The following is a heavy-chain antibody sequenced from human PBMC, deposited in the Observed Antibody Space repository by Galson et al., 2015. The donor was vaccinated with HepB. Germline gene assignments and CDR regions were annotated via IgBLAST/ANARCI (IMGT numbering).Heavy chain of an antibody. CDR3: ARDMGKVTPNYFDY. CDR2: ISYDGSNK. J-gene: IGHJ4*02. D-gene: IGHD4-23*01. V-gene: IGHV3-30-3*01. CDR1: GFTFTRYA. Sequence: SLRLSCAASGFTFTRYAIHWVRQAPGKGLEWVAFISYDGSNKFYGEFVKGRFTISRDNSKHTVYVQMNRLKPEDTAVYYCARDMGKVTPNYFDYWGQGTLVTVSS.